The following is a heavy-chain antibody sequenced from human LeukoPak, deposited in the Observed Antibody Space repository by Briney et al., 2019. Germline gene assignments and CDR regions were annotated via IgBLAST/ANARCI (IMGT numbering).Heavy chain of an antibody. D-gene: IGHD3-22*01. CDR2: ISSSSSYI. CDR3: ARSGYYYDSSGYSHFDY. J-gene: IGHJ4*02. V-gene: IGHV3-21*01. CDR1: GFTFSGYN. Sequence: GGSLRLSCAASGFTFSGYNMNWVRQAPGKGLEWVSSISSSSSYIYYADSVKGRFTISRDNAKNSLYLQMNSLRAEDTAVYYCARSGYYYDSSGYSHFDYWGQGTLVTVSS.